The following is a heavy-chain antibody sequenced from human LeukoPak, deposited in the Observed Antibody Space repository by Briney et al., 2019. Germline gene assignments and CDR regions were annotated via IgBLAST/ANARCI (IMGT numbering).Heavy chain of an antibody. CDR1: GFTFDDYA. V-gene: IGHV3-43*02. J-gene: IGHJ4*02. Sequence: GGSLRLSCAASGFTFDDYAMHWVRQAPGKGLEWVSLISGDGGSTSYADSVKGRLTISRDNSRNSLYLQMVSLTTEDTALYYCAKGRQWLIHYWGQGTLVTVSS. D-gene: IGHD6-19*01. CDR2: ISGDGGST. CDR3: AKGRQWLIHY.